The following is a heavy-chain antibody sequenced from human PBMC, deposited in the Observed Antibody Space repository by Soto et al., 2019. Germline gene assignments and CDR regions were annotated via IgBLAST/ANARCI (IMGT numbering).Heavy chain of an antibody. CDR2: IIPVLGTT. D-gene: IGHD2-21*02. J-gene: IGHJ6*02. CDR3: ARRRYCGYDCFHKHYNGMDV. Sequence: QVQLVQSGAEMKKPGSSVKVSCRASGDTFSSYTVNWVRQAPGRGLEWLGRIIPVLGTTDYAQRFKGRVTITEDKSSNTVYMELNSLRSEDRGVYYCARRRYCGYDCFHKHYNGMDVWGQGTTVTVAS. CDR1: GDTFSSYT. V-gene: IGHV1-69*08.